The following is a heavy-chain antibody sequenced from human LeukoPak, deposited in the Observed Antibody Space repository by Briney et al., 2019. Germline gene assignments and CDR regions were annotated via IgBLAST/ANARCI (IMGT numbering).Heavy chain of an antibody. J-gene: IGHJ4*02. D-gene: IGHD3-9*01. V-gene: IGHV1-69*04. Sequence: GASVKVSCKASGGTLSSYAISWVRQAPGQGLEWMGRIIPILGIANYAQKFQGRVTITADKSTSTAYMELSSLRSEDTAVYYCARDSTTYYDILTGYSYFDYWGQGTLVTVSS. CDR1: GGTLSSYA. CDR3: ARDSTTYYDILTGYSYFDY. CDR2: IIPILGIA.